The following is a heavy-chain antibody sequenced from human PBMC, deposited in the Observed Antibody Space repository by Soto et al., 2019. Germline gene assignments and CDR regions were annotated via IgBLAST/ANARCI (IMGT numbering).Heavy chain of an antibody. V-gene: IGHV4-34*01. CDR1: GGSFSVYY. J-gene: IGHJ4*02. D-gene: IGHD6-19*01. CDR2: INHSGST. CDR3: ARKYSSGWYHFDY. Sequence: SETLSLTCAAYGGSFSVYYWSWIRKPPGKGLEWIGEINHSGSTNYNPSLKSRVTISVDTSKNQFSLKLSSVTAADTAVYYCARKYSSGWYHFDYWGQGTPVTAPQ.